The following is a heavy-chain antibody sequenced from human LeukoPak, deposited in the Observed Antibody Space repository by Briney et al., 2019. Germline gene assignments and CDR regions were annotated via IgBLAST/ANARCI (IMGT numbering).Heavy chain of an antibody. CDR1: GGSLCRYD. V-gene: IGHV4-59*01. J-gene: IGHJ6*03. Sequence: PSETLSLTCTVSGGSLCRYDWSWIRQHLGKGLERIGYLFYRGITSYNPSLNSRVTMSVDTSKNQFSLRLSSVTAADTAVYYCARAELKQSLERTYTNYYYYYYMGVWGKGTTVIVSS. CDR2: LFYRGIT. D-gene: IGHD3-3*01. CDR3: ARAELKQSLERTYTNYYYYYYMGV.